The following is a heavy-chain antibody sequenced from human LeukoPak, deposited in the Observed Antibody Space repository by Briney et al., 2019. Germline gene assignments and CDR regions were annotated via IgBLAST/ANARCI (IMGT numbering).Heavy chain of an antibody. J-gene: IGHJ4*02. CDR2: ISGSGGST. D-gene: IGHD6-13*01. V-gene: IGHV3-23*01. CDR3: AKASTAGS. Sequence: GGSLRLSCAASGFTFSSYAMRWVRQAPGKGREWVAAISGSGGSTYYADSVKGRFPISTDNSKTTLYLQMNTLRAEDTAVYYCAKASTAGSWGQGTLVTVSS. CDR1: GFTFSSYA.